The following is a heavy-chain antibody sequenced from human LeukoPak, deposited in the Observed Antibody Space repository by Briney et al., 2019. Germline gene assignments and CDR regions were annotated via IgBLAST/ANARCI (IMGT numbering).Heavy chain of an antibody. D-gene: IGHD3-10*01. CDR3: GRNLGSGSDH. V-gene: IGHV4-59*11. Sequence: SETLSLTCNVSGDSISGPYWNWIRQSPGRGLEWIGYTHYTGETNYNPSLESRLTMSVDTSNNQVYLRLSSVTAADTAVYYCGRNLGSGSDHWGQGTLVTVSS. J-gene: IGHJ4*02. CDR1: GDSISGPY. CDR2: THYTGET.